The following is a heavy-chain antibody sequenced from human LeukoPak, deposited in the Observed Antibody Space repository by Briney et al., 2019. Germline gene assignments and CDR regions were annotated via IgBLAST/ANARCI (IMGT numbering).Heavy chain of an antibody. Sequence: GGSLRLSCAAYGFTFSSYAMNWVRQAPGKGLEWLSYISSSSSVIYYADSVKGRFTISRDNAENSLYLQMSSLRAEDTAVYYCARDSRQQLSHWGQGTLVTVSS. CDR3: ARDSRQQLSH. V-gene: IGHV3-48*01. D-gene: IGHD6-13*01. CDR2: ISSSSSVI. J-gene: IGHJ4*02. CDR1: GFTFSSYA.